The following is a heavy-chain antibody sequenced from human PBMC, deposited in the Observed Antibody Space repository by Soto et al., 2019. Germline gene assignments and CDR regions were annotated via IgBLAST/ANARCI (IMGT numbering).Heavy chain of an antibody. D-gene: IGHD1-26*01. Sequence: SGPTLVNPTQTLTLTCTFSGFSLSTSGMCVSWIRQPPGKALEWLALIAWDDDKYYSSSLKTRLTISKDTSKNQVVLTMTNMDPVDTATYYCARSRETSTTYYYYGMDVWGQGTTVTVS. CDR3: ARSRETSTTYYYYGMDV. CDR1: GFSLSTSGMC. J-gene: IGHJ6*02. CDR2: IAWDDDK. V-gene: IGHV2-70*13.